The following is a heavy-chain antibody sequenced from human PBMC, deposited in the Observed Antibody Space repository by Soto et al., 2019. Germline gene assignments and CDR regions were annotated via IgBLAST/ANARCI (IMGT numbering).Heavy chain of an antibody. CDR3: ASPYSSGWYRFDP. CDR2: MNPNSGNT. Sequence: QVQLVQSGAEVKKPGASVKVSCKASGYTFTSYDINWVRQATGQGLEWMGWMNPNSGNTGYAQKFQGRVTMTRNTSISTAYMELISLRSEDSPAHYCASPYSSGWYRFDPWGQGTLVTVSS. CDR1: GYTFTSYD. J-gene: IGHJ5*02. D-gene: IGHD6-19*01. V-gene: IGHV1-8*01.